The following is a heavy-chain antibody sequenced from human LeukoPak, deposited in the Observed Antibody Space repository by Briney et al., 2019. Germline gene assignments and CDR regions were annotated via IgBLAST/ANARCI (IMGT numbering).Heavy chain of an antibody. Sequence: GESLKISCSRSGYSFTNYWIGWVRQMPGKGLEWMGIIYFGDSKTRYSPSFQGQVTISADRSIGTAYLQWSSLKASDTAMYYCVKYLPQYCSTTSCYLHAFDVWGQGTMVTVSS. V-gene: IGHV5-51*01. CDR3: VKYLPQYCSTTSCYLHAFDV. J-gene: IGHJ3*01. CDR1: GYSFTNYW. CDR2: IYFGDSKT. D-gene: IGHD2-2*01.